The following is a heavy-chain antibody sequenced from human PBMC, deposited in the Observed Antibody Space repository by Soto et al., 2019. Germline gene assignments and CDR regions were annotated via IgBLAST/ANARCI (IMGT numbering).Heavy chain of an antibody. CDR1: GFTFSSYW. D-gene: IGHD1-7*01. CDR2: IKQDGSEK. CDR3: ARVQSRAGLGTATPRYFDY. Sequence: GGSLRLSCAASGFTFSSYWMSWVRQAPGKGLEWVAIIKQDGSEKYYVDSVKGRFTITRDNAKNSLYLQLNSLRAEDTAVYYCARVQSRAGLGTATPRYFDYWGQGTLVTVSS. J-gene: IGHJ4*02. V-gene: IGHV3-7*01.